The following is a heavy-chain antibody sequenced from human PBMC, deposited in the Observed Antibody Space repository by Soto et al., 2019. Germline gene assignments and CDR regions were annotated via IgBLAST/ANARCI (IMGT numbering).Heavy chain of an antibody. Sequence: GASVKVSCKASGYTFTSYGISWVRQAPGQGLEWMGWISAYNGNTNYAQKLQGRVTMTTDTSTSTAYMELRSLRSDDTAVYYCARDFIVAVPAAPDAFDIWGQGTMVTVSS. J-gene: IGHJ3*02. CDR1: GYTFTSYG. CDR3: ARDFIVAVPAAPDAFDI. CDR2: ISAYNGNT. V-gene: IGHV1-18*01. D-gene: IGHD2-2*01.